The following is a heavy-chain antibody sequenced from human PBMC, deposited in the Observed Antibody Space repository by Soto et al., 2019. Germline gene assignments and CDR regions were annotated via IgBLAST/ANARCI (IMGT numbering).Heavy chain of an antibody. V-gene: IGHV3-33*01. CDR1: GFTFSNHG. CDR3: ARGIAVGGLDS. D-gene: IGHD6-19*01. J-gene: IGHJ4*02. Sequence: QVHLVESGGGVVQPGRSLRLSCAASGFTFSNHGMYWVRQAPGKGLEWVAVIWYDGSNKYYADSVKGRFTISRDNSKNTLYLQMNSLRPEDTALYYCARGIAVGGLDSWGQGTLVTVSS. CDR2: IWYDGSNK.